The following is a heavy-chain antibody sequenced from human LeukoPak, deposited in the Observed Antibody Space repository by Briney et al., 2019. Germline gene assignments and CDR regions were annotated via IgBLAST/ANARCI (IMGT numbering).Heavy chain of an antibody. CDR3: ARLFCSSTSCYLDY. CDR2: IIPILGIA. Sequence: SVKVSCKASGGTFSSYAISWVRQAPGQGLEWMGRIIPILGIANYAQKFQGRVTITADKSTSTAYMELSSLRSEDTAVYYCARLFCSSTSCYLDYWGQGTLVTVSS. V-gene: IGHV1-69*04. J-gene: IGHJ4*02. CDR1: GGTFSSYA. D-gene: IGHD2-2*01.